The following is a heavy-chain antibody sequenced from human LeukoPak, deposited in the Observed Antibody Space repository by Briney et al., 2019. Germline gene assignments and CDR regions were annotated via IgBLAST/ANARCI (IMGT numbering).Heavy chain of an antibody. Sequence: TGGSLRLSCTASKFTFRNYGMQWVRDAPGKAREGVTVVSSDGGTKYYADSVKGRFTISRDNSRNTMYLQMDSLRAEDTAVYYCAKEYDSGGYGANFDYWGQGTLVTVSS. CDR3: AKEYDSGGYGANFDY. CDR2: VSSDGGTK. J-gene: IGHJ4*02. V-gene: IGHV3-30*18. D-gene: IGHD3-10*01. CDR1: KFTFRNYG.